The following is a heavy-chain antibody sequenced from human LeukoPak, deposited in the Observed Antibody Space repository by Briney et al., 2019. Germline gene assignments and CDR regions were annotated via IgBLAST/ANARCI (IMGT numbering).Heavy chain of an antibody. Sequence: SETLSLTCAVYGGSFSGYYWSWIRQPPGKGLEWIGEINHSGSTNYNPSLKSRVTISVDTSKNRFSLKLSSVTAADTAVYYCARGDPLRYFDWLLRYDAFDIWGQGTMVTVSS. CDR2: INHSGST. D-gene: IGHD3-9*01. CDR3: ARGDPLRYFDWLLRYDAFDI. J-gene: IGHJ3*02. CDR1: GGSFSGYY. V-gene: IGHV4-34*01.